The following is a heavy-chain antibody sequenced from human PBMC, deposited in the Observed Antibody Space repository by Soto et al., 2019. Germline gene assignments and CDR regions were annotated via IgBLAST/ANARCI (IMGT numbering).Heavy chain of an antibody. CDR1: GGTFSSFT. J-gene: IGHJ6*02. Sequence: ASVKASCKASGGTFSSFTISWVRQAPGQGLESMGGIIPIYGTANYAQKFQDRVTIIADASTTTAYMELSSLRSEDTAIYYCAKDRRADGESYSHYSMRVWGQGT. V-gene: IGHV1-69*13. D-gene: IGHD7-27*01. CDR3: AKDRRADGESYSHYSMRV. CDR2: IIPIYGTA.